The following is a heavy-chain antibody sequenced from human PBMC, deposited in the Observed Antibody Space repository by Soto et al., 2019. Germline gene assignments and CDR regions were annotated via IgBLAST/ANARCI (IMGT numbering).Heavy chain of an antibody. CDR2: ISAYNGNT. V-gene: IGHV1-18*04. CDR3: ARVSLTGTTLDY. J-gene: IGHJ4*02. D-gene: IGHD1-7*01. Sequence: ASVKVSCKVSGYTFTSYGISWVRQAPGQGLEWMGWISAYNGNTNYAQKLQGRVTMTTDTSTSTAYMELRSLRSDDTAVYYCARVSLTGTTLDYWGQGTLVTVSS. CDR1: GYTFTSYG.